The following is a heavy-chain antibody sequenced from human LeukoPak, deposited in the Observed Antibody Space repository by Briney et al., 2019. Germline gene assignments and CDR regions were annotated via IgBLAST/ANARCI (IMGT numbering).Heavy chain of an antibody. CDR2: ISYDGSNK. D-gene: IGHD1-26*01. CDR3: AKTSGSYYMIDY. V-gene: IGHV3-30*18. CDR1: GFTFSSYG. J-gene: IGHJ4*02. Sequence: GRSLRLSCAASGFTFSSYGMHWVRQAPGKGLEWVVVISYDGSNKYYADSVKGRFTISRDNSKNTLYLQMNSLRAEDTAVYYCAKTSGSYYMIDYWGQGTLVTVSS.